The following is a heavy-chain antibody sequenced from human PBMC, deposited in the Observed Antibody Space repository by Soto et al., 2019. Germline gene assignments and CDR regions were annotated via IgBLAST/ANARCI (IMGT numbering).Heavy chain of an antibody. V-gene: IGHV4-61*08. CDR3: ARVCGGDCHYGMDV. Sequence: SATLSLTCTVPGGSISSGGYYWSWIRQHPGKGLEWSGYIYYSGSTNYNPSLKSRVTISVDTSKNQFSLKLSSVTAADTAVYYCARVCGGDCHYGMDVWGQGTTVTVSS. J-gene: IGHJ6*02. CDR2: IYYSGST. D-gene: IGHD2-21*02. CDR1: GGSISSGGYY.